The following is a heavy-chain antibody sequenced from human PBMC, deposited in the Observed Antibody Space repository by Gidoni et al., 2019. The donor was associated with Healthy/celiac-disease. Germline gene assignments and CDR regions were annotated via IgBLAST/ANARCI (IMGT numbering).Heavy chain of an antibody. J-gene: IGHJ4*02. CDR2: VDPDDGET. CDR3: APDESSSGVTA. Sequence: QVQLVQSGAEVKKRGASVKVSCKVSGYTLTELSMPWVRQVPGKGLEWMGGVDPDDGETISAQNFQGTVTMTEYPPPSPAALEPISLTSEDPALYSCAPDESSSGVTAWGQGTLVTVSS. V-gene: IGHV1-24*01. CDR1: GYTLTELS. D-gene: IGHD6-19*01.